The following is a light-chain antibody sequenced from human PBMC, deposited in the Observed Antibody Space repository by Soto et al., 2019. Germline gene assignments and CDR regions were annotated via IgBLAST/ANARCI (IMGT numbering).Light chain of an antibody. CDR1: SSDIGSYNL. J-gene: IGLJ2*01. Sequence: QSVLTQPASVSGSPGQSITISCSGTSSDIGSYNLVSWYQQHPGKAPKLMIYEVNKRPSGVSNRFSGSKSGSTASLTISGLQAEDEADYFCCSFAGTNTYVVFGGGTQLTVL. CDR2: EVN. V-gene: IGLV2-23*02. CDR3: CSFAGTNTYVV.